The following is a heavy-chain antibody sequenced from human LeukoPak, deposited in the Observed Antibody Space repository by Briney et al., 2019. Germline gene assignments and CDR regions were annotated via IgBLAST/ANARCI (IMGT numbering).Heavy chain of an antibody. Sequence: SETLSLVCAVYGGSFSGYYWSWTRQPPGKGLEWIGEINHSGSTNYNPSLKSRVTISVDTSKNQFSLKLSSVTAADTAVYYCARGGPLQNIVVVVAATQNWFDPWGQGTLVTVSS. D-gene: IGHD2-15*01. CDR3: ARGGPLQNIVVVVAATQNWFDP. J-gene: IGHJ5*02. CDR1: GGSFSGYY. CDR2: INHSGST. V-gene: IGHV4-34*01.